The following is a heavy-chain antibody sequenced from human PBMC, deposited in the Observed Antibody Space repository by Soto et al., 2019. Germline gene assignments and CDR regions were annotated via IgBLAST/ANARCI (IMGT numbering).Heavy chain of an antibody. CDR3: ARDRSMVVVVPGY. CDR1: GFTFSSYA. V-gene: IGHV3-30-3*01. J-gene: IGHJ4*02. Sequence: GGSLRLSCAASGFTFSSYAMHWVRQAPGKGLEWVALISHDGSNKYYADSVKGRFTISRDNPKNMLYSQMNSLRVDDTAVYYCARDRSMVVVVPGYWGQGSLVTAPQ. D-gene: IGHD2-2*01. CDR2: ISHDGSNK.